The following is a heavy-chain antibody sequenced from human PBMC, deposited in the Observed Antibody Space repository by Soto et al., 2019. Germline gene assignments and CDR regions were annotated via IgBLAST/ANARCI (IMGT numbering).Heavy chain of an antibody. CDR3: ALEVNVVALSDAFDI. Sequence: QLQLQESGPGLVKPSQTLSLICTVSGDSISSDNYFWSWIRQPPGQALAWVGYISNRGTPYYNPSLKSRVTMPLETSRNRFSLDMYSVTATDTAVYYWALEVNVVALSDAFDIWGQGTMVTVSS. J-gene: IGHJ3*02. CDR2: ISNRGTP. CDR1: GDSISSDNYF. V-gene: IGHV4-30-4*01. D-gene: IGHD2-8*01.